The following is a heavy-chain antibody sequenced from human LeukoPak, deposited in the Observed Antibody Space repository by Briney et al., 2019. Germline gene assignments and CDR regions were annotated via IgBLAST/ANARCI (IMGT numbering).Heavy chain of an antibody. Sequence: SETLSLTCAVYGGSLSGYYWSWIRQHPGKGLEWIGYIYYSGSTYYNPSLKSRVTIPVDTSKNQFSLKLSSVTAADTAVYYCARRVGSSWTYYYYYGMDVWGQGTTVTVSS. CDR3: ARRVGSSWTYYYYYGMDV. J-gene: IGHJ6*02. V-gene: IGHV4-31*11. CDR1: GGSLSGYY. D-gene: IGHD6-13*01. CDR2: IYYSGST.